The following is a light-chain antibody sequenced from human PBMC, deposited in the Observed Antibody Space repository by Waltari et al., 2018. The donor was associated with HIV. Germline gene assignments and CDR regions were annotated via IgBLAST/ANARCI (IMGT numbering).Light chain of an antibody. CDR1: STDIGGYIY. CDR3: SSFTSSSFWV. Sequence: QSALTQPASVSGSPGQSITISCSGTSTDIGGYIYVSWYQHHPGKAPKLVIYEVANRPSGISNRFSGSKSGNTASLTISGLQTEDEADYYCSSFTSSSFWVFGGGTKLTVL. J-gene: IGLJ3*02. CDR2: EVA. V-gene: IGLV2-14*01.